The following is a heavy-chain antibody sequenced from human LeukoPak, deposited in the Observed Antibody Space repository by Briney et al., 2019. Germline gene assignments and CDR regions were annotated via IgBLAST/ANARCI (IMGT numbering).Heavy chain of an antibody. V-gene: IGHV4-4*07. CDR1: GGSISRYY. D-gene: IGHD2-2*01. CDR3: ARDKGYCSSTSCQNNWFDP. CDR2: IYTSGST. J-gene: IGHJ5*02. Sequence: PSETLSLTCTVSGGSISRYYWSWIRQPAGKGLEWMGRIYTSGSTNYNPPLKSRVTMSVDTSKNQSSLKLSSVTAADTAVYYCARDKGYCSSTSCQNNWFDPWGQGTLVTVSS.